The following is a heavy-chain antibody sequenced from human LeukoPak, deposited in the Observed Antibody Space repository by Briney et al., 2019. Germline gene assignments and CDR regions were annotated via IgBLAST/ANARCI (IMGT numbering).Heavy chain of an antibody. CDR3: ARGPIFGVVSKFDY. V-gene: IGHV3-7*01. CDR2: INLDGSQK. D-gene: IGHD3-3*01. Sequence: PGGSLRLSCAASGFTFSNYWMAWVRQAPGKGPEWVANINLDGSQKYYVDSVKGRFTISRDNAENSLYLQMNSLRAEDTAVYYCARGPIFGVVSKFDYWGQGTLVTVSS. CDR1: GFTFSNYW. J-gene: IGHJ4*02.